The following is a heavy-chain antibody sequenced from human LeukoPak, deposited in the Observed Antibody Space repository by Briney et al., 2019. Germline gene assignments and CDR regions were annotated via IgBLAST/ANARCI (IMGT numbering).Heavy chain of an antibody. CDR1: GFTFTSHS. V-gene: IGHV3-48*01. J-gene: IGHJ6*02. CDR3: AREGRNYYYYGMDV. CDR2: IGTGSNTI. Sequence: GGSLRLSCTASGFTFTSHSMNWVRQAPGKGLEWVSYIGTGSNTIYYADSVKGRFTISRDNSKNTLYLQMNSLRAEDTAVYYCAREGRNYYYYGMDVWGQGTTVTVSS.